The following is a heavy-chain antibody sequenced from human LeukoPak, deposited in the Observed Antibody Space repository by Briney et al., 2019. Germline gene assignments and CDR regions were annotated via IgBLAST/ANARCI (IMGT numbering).Heavy chain of an antibody. D-gene: IGHD6-19*01. CDR3: ARGYSSGWYYWFDP. CDR1: GGSISSSNW. Sequence: PSETLSLTCAVSGGSISSSNWWSWVRQPPGKGLEWIGEIYHSGSTNYNPSLKSRVTISVDKSKNQFSLKLSSVTAAETAVYYCARGYSSGWYYWFDPWGQGTLVTVSS. J-gene: IGHJ5*02. V-gene: IGHV4-4*02. CDR2: IYHSGST.